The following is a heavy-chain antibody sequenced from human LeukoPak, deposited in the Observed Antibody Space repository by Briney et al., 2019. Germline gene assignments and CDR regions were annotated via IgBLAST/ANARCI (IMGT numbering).Heavy chain of an antibody. V-gene: IGHV3-23*01. Sequence: HSGGSLRLSCATSGFTFSSYAMSWVRQAPGKGLEWVSTISPSGGVTFYSDSVRGRFTISRDYSKDTLFLQMNSLRAEDTALYYCAKAHVPTMIRGVVSSDWGQGTLVTVSS. CDR1: GFTFSSYA. CDR3: AKAHVPTMIRGVVSSD. D-gene: IGHD3-10*01. CDR2: ISPSGGVT. J-gene: IGHJ4*02.